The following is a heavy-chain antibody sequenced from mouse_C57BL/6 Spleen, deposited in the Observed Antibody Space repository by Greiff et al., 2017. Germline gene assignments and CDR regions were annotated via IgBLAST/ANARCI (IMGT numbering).Heavy chain of an antibody. CDR1: GYTFTSYT. Sequence: QVQLQQSGAELARPGASVKMSCKASGYTFTSYTMHWVKQRPGPGLEWLGYINPSSGYTKYNQKFKDKATLTADKSSSTAYMQLSSLTSADASVYYCGKGDRNHGSYIYYWGQGTTLTDSS. CDR2: INPSSGYT. J-gene: IGHJ2*01. V-gene: IGHV1-4*01. CDR3: GKGDRNHGSYIYY.